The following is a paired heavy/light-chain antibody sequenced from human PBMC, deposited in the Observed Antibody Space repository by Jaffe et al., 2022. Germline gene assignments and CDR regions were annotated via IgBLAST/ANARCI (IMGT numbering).Heavy chain of an antibody. V-gene: IGHV3-30*02. CDR2: IRYDGSNK. Sequence: QVQLVESGGGVVQPGGSLRLSCAASGFTFSSYGMHWVRQAPGKGLEWVAFIRYDGSNKYYADSVKGRFTISRDNSKNTLYLQMNSLRAEDTAVYYCAKECEGIAARPVYYGSGSYLDYWGQGTLVTVSS. CDR3: AKECEGIAARPVYYGSGSYLDY. J-gene: IGHJ4*02. D-gene: IGHD6-6*01. CDR1: GFTFSSYG.
Light chain of an antibody. CDR2: GAS. J-gene: IGKJ5*01. CDR3: QQYGSSPPGIT. V-gene: IGKV3-20*01. CDR1: QSVSSSY. Sequence: EIVLTQSPGTLSLSPGERATLSCRASQSVSSSYLAWYQQKPGQAPRLLIYGASSRATGIPDRFSGSGSGTDFTLTISRLEPEDFAVYYCQQYGSSPPGITFGQGTRLEIK.